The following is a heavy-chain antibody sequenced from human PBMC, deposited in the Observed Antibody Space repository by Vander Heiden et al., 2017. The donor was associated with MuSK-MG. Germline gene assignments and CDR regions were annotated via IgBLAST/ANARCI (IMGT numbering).Heavy chain of an antibody. D-gene: IGHD2-8*01. V-gene: IGHV4-31*03. Sequence: QVQLQESGPGLVKPSQTLSLTCTVPGGSISSGGYYWSWIRQHPGKGLEWIGYIYYRGSTDDNPSLKSRVTISGDTSKNQLSLKMRSVTAADTAVYDCARCIAAFDPWGQGTLVTVSS. CDR2: IYYRGST. CDR3: ARCIAAFDP. J-gene: IGHJ5*02. CDR1: GGSISSGGYY.